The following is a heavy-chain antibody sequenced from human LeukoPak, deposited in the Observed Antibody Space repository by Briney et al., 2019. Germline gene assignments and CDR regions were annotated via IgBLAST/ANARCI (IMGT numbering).Heavy chain of an antibody. CDR2: ISSSSSYI. D-gene: IGHD2-15*01. J-gene: IGHJ4*02. CDR1: GFTFSSYS. CDR3: AKSHRHIVVVVAATHYYFDY. V-gene: IGHV3-21*01. Sequence: GGSLRLSCAASGFTFSSYSMNWVRQAPGKGLEWVSSISSSSSYIYYADSVKGRLTISRDNAKNSLYLQMNSLRAEDTAVYYCAKSHRHIVVVVAATHYYFDYWGQGTLVTVSS.